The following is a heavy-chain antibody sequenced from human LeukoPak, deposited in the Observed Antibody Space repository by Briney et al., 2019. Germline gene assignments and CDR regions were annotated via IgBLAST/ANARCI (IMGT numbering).Heavy chain of an antibody. Sequence: GGSLRLSCAASGFTFSIYAMSWVRQAPGKGLEWVSAISGSGGTAYYADSVKGRFTISRDNSKNTLYLQMNSLRAEDTAVYYCARVPSSDILTGYYDYWGQGALVTVSS. CDR3: ARVPSSDILTGYYDY. CDR1: GFTFSIYA. CDR2: ISGSGGTA. J-gene: IGHJ4*02. D-gene: IGHD3-9*01. V-gene: IGHV3-23*01.